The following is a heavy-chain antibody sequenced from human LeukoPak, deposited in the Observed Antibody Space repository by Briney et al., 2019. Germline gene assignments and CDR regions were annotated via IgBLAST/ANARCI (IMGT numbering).Heavy chain of an antibody. CDR1: GFTFSSNY. J-gene: IGHJ6*03. CDR3: ARERRGYQLPKMDYYYCMDV. D-gene: IGHD2-2*01. Sequence: PGGSLRLSCAASGFTFSSNYMNWVRQAPGKGLEWVSVIDSGGSTYYADSVKGRFTISRDNSKNTLYLQMNSLRVEDTAVYYCARERRGYQLPKMDYYYCMDVWGKGTTVTISS. V-gene: IGHV3-53*01. CDR2: IDSGGST.